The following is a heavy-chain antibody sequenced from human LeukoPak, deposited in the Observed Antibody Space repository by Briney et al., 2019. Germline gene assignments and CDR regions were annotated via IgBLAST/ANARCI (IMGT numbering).Heavy chain of an antibody. D-gene: IGHD6-6*01. J-gene: IGHJ4*02. CDR1: GGSISSGGYY. Sequence: SETLSLTCTVSGGSISSGGYYWSWIRQHPGKGLEWIGYIYYSGSTYYNSSLKNRVTISVDTSKNQFSLKLSSVTAADTAVYYCARGKKQLVSYFDYWGQGTLVTVSS. V-gene: IGHV4-31*03. CDR2: IYYSGST. CDR3: ARGKKQLVSYFDY.